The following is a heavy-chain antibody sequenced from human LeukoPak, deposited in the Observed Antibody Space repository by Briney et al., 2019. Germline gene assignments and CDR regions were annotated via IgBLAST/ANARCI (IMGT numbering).Heavy chain of an antibody. J-gene: IGHJ4*02. CDR1: GFTVSNNY. CDR3: AKGGASGYDSPFDF. D-gene: IGHD5-12*01. Sequence: GGSLRLSCAASGFTVSNNYMNRVRQAPGKGLEWVSGISGSADKIYYVDSVRGRFTISRDNSKNTLHLQMNSLRVEDTAVYSCAKGGASGYDSPFDFWGQGSLVSVSS. V-gene: IGHV3-23*01. CDR2: ISGSADKI.